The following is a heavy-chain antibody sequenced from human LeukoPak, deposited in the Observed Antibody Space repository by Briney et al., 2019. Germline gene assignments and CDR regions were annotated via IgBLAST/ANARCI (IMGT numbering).Heavy chain of an antibody. J-gene: IGHJ4*02. D-gene: IGHD5-12*01. CDR1: GFTFSSYE. CDR3: AKDQPPTN. Sequence: GGSLRLSCAASGFTFSSYEMNWVRQAPGKGLEWVSGVTRGGSTDYADSVKGRFTISRDNSKNGLYPQMNSLRAEDTAVYYCAKDQPPTNWGQGTLVSVSS. V-gene: IGHV3-23*01. CDR2: VTRGGST.